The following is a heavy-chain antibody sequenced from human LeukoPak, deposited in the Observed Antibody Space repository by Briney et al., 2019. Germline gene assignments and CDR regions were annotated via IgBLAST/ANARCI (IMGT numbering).Heavy chain of an antibody. CDR1: GYTFTSYG. J-gene: IGHJ4*02. D-gene: IGHD2-2*01. CDR3: AREIGCSSTSCYLPNDY. Sequence: PGASVKVSCKASGYTFTSYGISWVRQAPGQGLEWMGWINPNSGGTNYAQKFQGRVTMTRDTSISTAYMELSRLRSDDTAVYYCAREIGCSSTSCYLPNDYWGQGTLVTVSS. V-gene: IGHV1-2*02. CDR2: INPNSGGT.